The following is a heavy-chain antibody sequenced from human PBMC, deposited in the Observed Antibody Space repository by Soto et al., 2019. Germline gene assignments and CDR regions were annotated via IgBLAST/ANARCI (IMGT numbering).Heavy chain of an antibody. D-gene: IGHD6-19*01. CDR1: GFTFSTAG. CDR3: AKEESSGWYRTADY. CDR2: IYYDGSEQ. V-gene: IGHV3-30*18. Sequence: QVQLVESGGGVVQPGRSLRLSCVASGFTFSTAGMHWVRQAPGEGLEWVGVIYYDGSEQYYGDSVKGRFTISRDNSKNTLYLQMNSLRDEDTALYYCAKEESSGWYRTADYWGQGTLATVSS. J-gene: IGHJ4*02.